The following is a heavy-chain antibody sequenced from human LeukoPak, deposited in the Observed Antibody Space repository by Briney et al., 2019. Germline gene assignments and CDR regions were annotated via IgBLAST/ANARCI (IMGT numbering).Heavy chain of an antibody. D-gene: IGHD1-26*01. CDR2: INHSGST. CDR1: GGSFSGYY. Sequence: SSKTLSLTCAVYGGSFSGYYWSWIRQPPGKGLEWIGEINHSGSTNYNPSLKSRVTISVDTSKNQFSLKLSSVTAADTAVYYCARRELWLKYFQHWGQGTLVAVSS. CDR3: ARRELWLKYFQH. J-gene: IGHJ1*01. V-gene: IGHV4-34*01.